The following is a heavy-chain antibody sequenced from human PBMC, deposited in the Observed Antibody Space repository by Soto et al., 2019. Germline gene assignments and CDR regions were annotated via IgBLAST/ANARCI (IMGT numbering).Heavy chain of an antibody. CDR3: ARSRDGYTSSLAAFDY. J-gene: IGHJ4*02. D-gene: IGHD5-12*01. Sequence: SVKVSCKASGYTFSSYTISWVRQAPGQGLEWMGRIIPIFGTANYAQKFQGRVTITADESTSTAYMELSSLRSEDTAVYYCARSRDGYTSSLAAFDYWGQGTLVTVSS. CDR1: GYTFSSYT. V-gene: IGHV1-69*13. CDR2: IIPIFGTA.